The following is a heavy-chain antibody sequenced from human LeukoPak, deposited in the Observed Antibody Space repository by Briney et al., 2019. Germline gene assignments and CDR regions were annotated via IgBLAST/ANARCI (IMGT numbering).Heavy chain of an antibody. Sequence: ASVKVSCKASGYTFTSYYMHWVRQAPGQGLEWMGIINPSGGSTSYAQKFQGRVTMTRDMSTSTVYMELSSLRSEDTAVYYCATRDYYDSSGYYFDYWGQGTLVTVSS. CDR2: INPSGGST. J-gene: IGHJ4*02. CDR1: GYTFTSYY. D-gene: IGHD3-22*01. CDR3: ATRDYYDSSGYYFDY. V-gene: IGHV1-46*01.